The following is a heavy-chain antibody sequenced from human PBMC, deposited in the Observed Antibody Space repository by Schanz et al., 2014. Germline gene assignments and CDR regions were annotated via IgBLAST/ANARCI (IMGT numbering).Heavy chain of an antibody. Sequence: QAQLVESGGGLVKPGGSLRLSCAASGFIFNDYYMNWIRQAPGKGLEWLSFISRDGTTSYYADSVKGRFTISRDTAKNALYLEMTSLRDEDTAVYYCARENLNWEAFDIWGQGTVVTVSS. V-gene: IGHV3-11*01. CDR2: ISRDGTTS. CDR3: ARENLNWEAFDI. D-gene: IGHD7-27*01. J-gene: IGHJ3*02. CDR1: GFIFNDYY.